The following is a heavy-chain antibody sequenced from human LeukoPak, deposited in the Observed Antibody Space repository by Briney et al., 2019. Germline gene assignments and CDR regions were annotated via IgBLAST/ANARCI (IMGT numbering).Heavy chain of an antibody. D-gene: IGHD2-15*01. CDR1: GGSFSGYY. Sequence: PSETLSLTCAVSGGSFSGYYWSWIRQPPGKGLEWIGEINHSGSTNYNPSLKSRVTISVDTSKNQFSLKLSSVTAADTAVYYCQGYCSGGSCYNYGMDVWGQGTTVTVSS. V-gene: IGHV4-34*01. CDR3: QGYCSGGSCYNYGMDV. CDR2: INHSGST. J-gene: IGHJ6*02.